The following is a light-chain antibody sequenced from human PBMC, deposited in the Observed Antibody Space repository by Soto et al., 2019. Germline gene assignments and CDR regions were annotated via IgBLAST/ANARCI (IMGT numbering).Light chain of an antibody. Sequence: DIQMTQSPSSLSASVEDRVIITCRASQSISNHLNWYQQKPREAPKLLIYAASSLQSGVPSRFSGSGSGTDFTLTISSLQPEDFATYYCQQSYSTPITFGQGTRLEI. CDR3: QQSYSTPIT. CDR1: QSISNH. CDR2: AAS. J-gene: IGKJ5*01. V-gene: IGKV1-39*01.